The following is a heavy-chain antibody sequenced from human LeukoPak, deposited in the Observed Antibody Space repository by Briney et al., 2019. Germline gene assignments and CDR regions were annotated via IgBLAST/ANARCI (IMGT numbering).Heavy chain of an antibody. Sequence: GGSLRLSCAASGFTFSSYAMHWVRQAPGKGLEWVSGISDSGDNTYYADSVKGRFTISRDNSKNTLYLQMNSLRAEDTAVYYCVSADGDYWGQGTLVTVSS. CDR3: VSADGDY. J-gene: IGHJ4*02. D-gene: IGHD6-6*01. CDR1: GFTFSSYA. CDR2: ISDSGDNT. V-gene: IGHV3-23*01.